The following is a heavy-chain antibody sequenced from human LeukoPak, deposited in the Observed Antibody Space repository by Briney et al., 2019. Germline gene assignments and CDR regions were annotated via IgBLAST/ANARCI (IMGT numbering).Heavy chain of an antibody. Sequence: GASVKVSCKVSGYTLTELSMHWVRQAPGKGLEWMGGFDPEDGETIYAQKFQGRVTMTEDTSTDTAYMELRSLRSDDTAVYYCARDLPGPSTNYDFWSGYYGDXWFDPWGQGTLVTVS. CDR2: FDPEDGET. J-gene: IGHJ5*02. D-gene: IGHD3-3*01. CDR3: ARDLPGPSTNYDFWSGYYGDXWFDP. CDR1: GYTLTELS. V-gene: IGHV1-24*01.